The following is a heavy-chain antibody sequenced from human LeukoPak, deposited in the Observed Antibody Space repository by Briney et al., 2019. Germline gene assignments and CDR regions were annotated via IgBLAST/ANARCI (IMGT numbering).Heavy chain of an antibody. D-gene: IGHD3-10*01. Sequence: GGSLRLSCAASGFIISDFYMSWIRQAPGKGLEWVSYSSTSGSTISYADSVKGRFTISRDNAKNSLYLEMNSLRVEDTAVYYCARESYYYGSGAFDPWGQGTLVTVSS. CDR1: GFIISDFY. CDR3: ARESYYYGSGAFDP. V-gene: IGHV3-11*01. CDR2: SSTSGSTI. J-gene: IGHJ5*02.